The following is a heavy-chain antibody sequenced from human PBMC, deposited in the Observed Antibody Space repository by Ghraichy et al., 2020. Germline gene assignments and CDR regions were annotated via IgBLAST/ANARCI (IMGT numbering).Heavy chain of an antibody. CDR3: ARAAGHCSGGSCYSGSSRNFDY. CDR1: GGSFSGYY. J-gene: IGHJ4*02. Sequence: SETLSLTCAVYGGSFSGYYWSWIRQPPGKGLEWIGEINHSGSTNYNPSLKSRVTISVDTSKNQFSLKLSSVTAADTAVYYCARAAGHCSGGSCYSGSSRNFDYWGQGTLVTVSS. D-gene: IGHD2-15*01. CDR2: INHSGST. V-gene: IGHV4-34*01.